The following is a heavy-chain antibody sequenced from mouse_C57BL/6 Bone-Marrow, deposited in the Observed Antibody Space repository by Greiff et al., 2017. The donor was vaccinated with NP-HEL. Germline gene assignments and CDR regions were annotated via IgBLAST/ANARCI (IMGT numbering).Heavy chain of an antibody. D-gene: IGHD2-4*01. CDR2: IDPSDSYT. CDR1: GYTFTSYW. Sequence: QVQLKQPGAELVMPGASVKLSCKASGYTFTSYWMHWVKQRPGQGLEWIGEIDPSDSYTKYNQKFKGKSTLTVDKYSSTAYMQLSSLTSEDSAVYYCATYYDFAYWGQGTLVTVSA. V-gene: IGHV1-69*01. J-gene: IGHJ3*01. CDR3: ATYYDFAY.